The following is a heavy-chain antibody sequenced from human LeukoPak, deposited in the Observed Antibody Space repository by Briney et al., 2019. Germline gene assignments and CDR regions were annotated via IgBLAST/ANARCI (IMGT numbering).Heavy chain of an antibody. CDR1: GFTFSSYW. J-gene: IGHJ4*02. CDR3: ARIRYFDWLLYGGGFDY. D-gene: IGHD3-9*01. CDR2: IKQDGSEK. V-gene: IGHV3-7*01. Sequence: AGGSLRLSCAASGFTFSSYWMSWVRQAPGKGLEWVANIKQDGSEKYYVDSVKGRFTISRDNAKNSLYLQMNSLRAEDTAVYYCARIRYFDWLLYGGGFDYWGQGTLVTVSS.